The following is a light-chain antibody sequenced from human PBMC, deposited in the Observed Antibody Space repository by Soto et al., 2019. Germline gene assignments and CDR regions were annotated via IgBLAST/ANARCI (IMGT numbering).Light chain of an antibody. J-gene: IGKJ1*01. CDR1: QSVLYSSNNRNY. Sequence: DVWMTQSPDSLAVSLGERVTINCKSSQSVLYSSNNRNYLAWYQQKPGQPPKLLIYWASTRESGVPDRFSGSGSGTVFTLTINSLQPEDLATYYCQQYDSLTWTFGQGTKVDIK. CDR2: WAS. V-gene: IGKV4-1*01. CDR3: QQYDSLTWT.